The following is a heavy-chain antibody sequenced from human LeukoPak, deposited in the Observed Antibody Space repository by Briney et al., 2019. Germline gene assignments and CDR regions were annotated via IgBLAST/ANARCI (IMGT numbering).Heavy chain of an antibody. D-gene: IGHD3-22*01. J-gene: IGHJ4*02. V-gene: IGHV3-23*01. CDR1: GFTFRSYA. Sequence: PGGSLRPSCAASGFTFRSYARSWVRQAPGKGLEWVSAISGSGGRTYYADSVKGRFTISRDNSKNTLYLQMNSLRAEDTAVYYCAKGSWYYYDSSGYFFDYWGQGTLVTVSS. CDR2: ISGSGGRT. CDR3: AKGSWYYYDSSGYFFDY.